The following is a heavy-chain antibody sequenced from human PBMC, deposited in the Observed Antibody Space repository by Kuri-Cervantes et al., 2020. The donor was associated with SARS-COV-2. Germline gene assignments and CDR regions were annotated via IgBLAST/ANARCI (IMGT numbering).Heavy chain of an antibody. J-gene: IGHJ4*02. D-gene: IGHD2-21*01. CDR2: ISYSGST. CDR1: GDSISSYD. V-gene: IGHV4-59*01. CDR3: ARATSYCGGDCYIFDY. Sequence: SETLSLTCTVSGDSISSYDWGWIRQPPGRGLEWIGYISYSGSTNYNPSLKSRVTISVDTSKNQFSLRLNSVTAADTAVYYCARATSYCGGDCYIFDYWGQGTLVTVSS.